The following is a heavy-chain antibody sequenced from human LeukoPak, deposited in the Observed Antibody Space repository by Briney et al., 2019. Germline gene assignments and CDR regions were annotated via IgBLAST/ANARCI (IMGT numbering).Heavy chain of an antibody. Sequence: SVKVSCKASGGTFSSYAISWVRQAPGQGLEWMGRIIPILGIANYAQKFQGRVTITADKSTSTAYMELSSLRSEDTAVYYCAGASNVQARMDVWGQGTTVTVSS. CDR1: GGTFSSYA. D-gene: IGHD4-11*01. CDR2: IIPILGIA. CDR3: AGASNVQARMDV. V-gene: IGHV1-69*04. J-gene: IGHJ6*02.